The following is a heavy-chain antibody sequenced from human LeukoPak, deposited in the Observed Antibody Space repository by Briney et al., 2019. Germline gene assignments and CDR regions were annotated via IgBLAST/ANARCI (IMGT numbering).Heavy chain of an antibody. CDR2: IGGSGST. Sequence: GGSLRLSCAASGFTFSSYAMRWVRQAPGKGLEWVSAIGGSGSTYYADSVKGRFTISRDNSKNTLFLQMNSLRAEDTAVYYCAKGDCSGGRCYGTDHWGQGTLVTVSS. J-gene: IGHJ4*02. V-gene: IGHV3-23*01. CDR3: AKGDCSGGRCYGTDH. CDR1: GFTFSSYA. D-gene: IGHD2-15*01.